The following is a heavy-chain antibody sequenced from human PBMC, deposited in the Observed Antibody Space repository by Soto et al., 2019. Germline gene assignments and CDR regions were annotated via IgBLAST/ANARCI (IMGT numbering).Heavy chain of an antibody. D-gene: IGHD3-3*01. CDR2: IKSKTDGGTT. CDR1: GFTFSNAW. J-gene: IGHJ4*02. CDR3: TTVPPSGFWIGYYTQPDY. V-gene: IGHV3-15*01. Sequence: GSLRLSCAASGFTFSNAWMSWGRQAPGKGLEWVGRIKSKTDGGTTDYAAPVKGRFTISRDDSKNTLYLQMNSLKTEDTAVYYCTTVPPSGFWIGYYTQPDYWGQGTLVTVSS.